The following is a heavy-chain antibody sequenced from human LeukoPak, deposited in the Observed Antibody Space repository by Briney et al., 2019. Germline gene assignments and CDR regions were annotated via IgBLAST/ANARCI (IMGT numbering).Heavy chain of an antibody. CDR1: GGSFSGYY. V-gene: IGHV4-34*01. J-gene: IGHJ5*02. D-gene: IGHD3-16*01. CDR3: ARDLGPYNWFDP. Sequence: SETLSLTCAVYGGSFSGYYWSWIRQPPGKGLEWIGEINHSGSTYYNPSLKSRVTISVDTSKNQFSLKLSSVTAADTAVYYCARDLGPYNWFDPWGQGTLVTVSS. CDR2: INHSGST.